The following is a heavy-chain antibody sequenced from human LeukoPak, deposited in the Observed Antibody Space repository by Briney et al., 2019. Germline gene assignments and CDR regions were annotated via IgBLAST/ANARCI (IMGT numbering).Heavy chain of an antibody. CDR1: GGSITSYY. V-gene: IGHV4-59*01. CDR3: VTYYYGSSAPKRNY. J-gene: IGHJ4*02. Sequence: SSETLSLTCAVSGGSITSYYWSWIRQPPGKGLEWIGYIHNSGSTFYNPSLKSRVTMSVDTSRNQLSLKLSSVTAADTAVYYCVTYYYGSSAPKRNYWGQGILVTVSS. CDR2: IHNSGST. D-gene: IGHD3-22*01.